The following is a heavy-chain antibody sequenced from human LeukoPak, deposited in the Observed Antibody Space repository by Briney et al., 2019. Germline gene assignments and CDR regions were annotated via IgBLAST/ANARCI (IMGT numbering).Heavy chain of an antibody. CDR2: IKRDGSDK. CDR1: GFTFSSYW. Sequence: HPGGSLRLSCAASGFTFSSYWMSWVCQAPGKGLEWVANIKRDGSDKYYVGSVEGRFTISRDNAENTLYLQMNSLRAEDTAVYYCARDRGYNIDFWGQGTLVTVSS. CDR3: ARDRGYNIDF. V-gene: IGHV3-7*01. J-gene: IGHJ4*02. D-gene: IGHD3-3*01.